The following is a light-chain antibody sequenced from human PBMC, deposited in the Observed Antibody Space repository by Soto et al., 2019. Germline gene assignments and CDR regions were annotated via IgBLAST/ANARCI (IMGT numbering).Light chain of an antibody. Sequence: EIVLTQSPVTLSLSPGERGTLSCGASQSVSSSYLAWYQQKPGLAPRLLMYDASSRATGTPDRSSGSGSGTDFTLTISRLEPEDVAVYYCQQYGSSPFTFGQGTRVEIK. CDR2: DAS. V-gene: IGKV3D-20*01. J-gene: IGKJ5*01. CDR3: QQYGSSPFT. CDR1: QSVSSSY.